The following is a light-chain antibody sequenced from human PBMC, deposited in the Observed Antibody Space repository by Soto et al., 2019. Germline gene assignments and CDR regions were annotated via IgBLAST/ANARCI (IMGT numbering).Light chain of an antibody. CDR3: QKYNSAPALT. CDR1: QSASSS. J-gene: IGKJ4*01. Sequence: EVVLTQSPATLSLSPGERATLSCRASQSASSSLAWYQQKPGQAPRLLIFDASTRATGIPARFSGSGSETDFTLTISTLEPEDFAVYYCQKYNSAPALTFGGGTKVEIK. V-gene: IGKV3-11*01. CDR2: DAS.